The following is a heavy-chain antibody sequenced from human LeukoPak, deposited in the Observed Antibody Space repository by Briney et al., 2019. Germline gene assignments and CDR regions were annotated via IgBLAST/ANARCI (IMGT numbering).Heavy chain of an antibody. D-gene: IGHD2-15*01. V-gene: IGHV4-39*07. J-gene: IGHJ4*02. CDR2: IYYSGST. Sequence: SETLSLTCTVSGGSINSSSYYWGWIRQSPGKGLQWIGSIYYSGSTYYNPSLKSRVTISLDTSKNQFSLKLSSVTAADTAVYYCARVVVVAVTIDYWGQGTLVTVSS. CDR1: GGSINSSSYY. CDR3: ARVVVVAVTIDY.